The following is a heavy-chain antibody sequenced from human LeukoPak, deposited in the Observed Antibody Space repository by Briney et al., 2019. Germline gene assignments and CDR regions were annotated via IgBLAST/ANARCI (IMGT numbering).Heavy chain of an antibody. V-gene: IGHV1-18*01. D-gene: IGHD2-2*02. CDR2: ISAYNGNT. CDR1: GYTFTSYG. CDR3: AGSHGYCSSTSCYNTRYWFDP. J-gene: IGHJ5*02. Sequence: ASVKVSCKASGYTFTSYGISWVRQAPGQGLERMGWISAYNGNTNYAQKLQGRVTMTTDTSTSTAYMELSRLRSDDTAVYYCAGSHGYCSSTSCYNTRYWFDPWGQGTLVTVSS.